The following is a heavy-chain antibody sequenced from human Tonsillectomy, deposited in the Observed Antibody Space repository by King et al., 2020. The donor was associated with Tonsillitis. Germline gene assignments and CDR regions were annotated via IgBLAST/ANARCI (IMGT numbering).Heavy chain of an antibody. D-gene: IGHD3-16*01. Sequence: VQLVESGGGLVQPGGSLRLSCAASGFTFSTYWMHWVRQAPGKGLVWVSRINTDGSRTIYADSVKGRFTISRDNARNTLCLQLNSLRVEDTAVYYCARGDKIGYFFDYWGQGIVVTVSS. CDR2: INTDGSRT. V-gene: IGHV3-74*01. CDR1: GFTFSTYW. J-gene: IGHJ4*02. CDR3: ARGDKIGYFFDY.